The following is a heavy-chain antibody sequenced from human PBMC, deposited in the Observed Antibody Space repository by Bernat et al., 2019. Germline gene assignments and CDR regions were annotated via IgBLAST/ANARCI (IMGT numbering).Heavy chain of an antibody. CDR3: TTVRVIQLWLLQENDAFDI. D-gene: IGHD5-18*01. J-gene: IGHJ3*02. Sequence: EVQLVESGGGLVKPGGSLRLSCAASGFTFSNAWMNWVRQAPGKGLEWVGRIKSKTDGGTTDYAAPVKGRFTFSRDNSKNTLYLQMKSLKTEDTAVYYCTTVRVIQLWLLQENDAFDIWGQGTMVTVSS. V-gene: IGHV3-15*07. CDR2: IKSKTDGGTT. CDR1: GFTFSNAW.